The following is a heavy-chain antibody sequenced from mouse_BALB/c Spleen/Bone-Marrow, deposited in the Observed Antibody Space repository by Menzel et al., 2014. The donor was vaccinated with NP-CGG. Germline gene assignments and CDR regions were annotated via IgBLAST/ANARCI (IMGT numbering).Heavy chain of an antibody. CDR3: ATDGYFAY. CDR1: GFSLTGYG. CDR2: IWGDGST. V-gene: IGHV2-6-7*02. D-gene: IGHD2-3*01. Sequence: VQLQESGPGLVAPSQSLSITCTVSGFSLTGYGVNWVRRPPGKGLEWLGMIWGDGSTDYNSALKSRLSISKDNSKSQVFLKMNSLQTDDTARYYCATDGYFAYWGQGTLVTVSA. J-gene: IGHJ3*01.